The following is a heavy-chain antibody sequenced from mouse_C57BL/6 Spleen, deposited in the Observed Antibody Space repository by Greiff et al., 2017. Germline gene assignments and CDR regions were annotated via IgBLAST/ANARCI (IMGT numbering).Heavy chain of an antibody. Sequence: EVKLVESGGGLVQPGGSLSLSCAASGFTFTDYYMSWVRQPPGKALEWLGFIRNKANGYTTEYSASVKGRFTISRDNSQSILYLQMNALRAEDSATYYCASSHGYDAFDVWGTGTTVTVSS. J-gene: IGHJ1*03. CDR3: ASSHGYDAFDV. CDR1: GFTFTDYY. V-gene: IGHV7-3*01. D-gene: IGHD2-2*01. CDR2: IRNKANGYTT.